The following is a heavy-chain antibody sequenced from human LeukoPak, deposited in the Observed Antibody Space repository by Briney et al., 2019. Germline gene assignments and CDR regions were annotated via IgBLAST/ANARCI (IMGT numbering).Heavy chain of an antibody. CDR1: GFTFDDYG. D-gene: IGHD6-13*01. CDR3: ARDSAAAGTPYHYFDY. CDR2: ITSSSSYI. J-gene: IGHJ4*02. V-gene: IGHV3-21*01. Sequence: GGSLRLSCAASGFTFDDYGMNWVRQAPGKGLEWVSSITSSSSYIYYTDSVKGRFPISRDNAKNSLYLQMNSLRAEDTAVYYCARDSAAAGTPYHYFDYRGQGTLVTVSS.